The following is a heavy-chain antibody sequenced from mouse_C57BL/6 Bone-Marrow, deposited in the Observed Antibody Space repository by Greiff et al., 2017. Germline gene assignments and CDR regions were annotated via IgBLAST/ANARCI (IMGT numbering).Heavy chain of an antibody. Sequence: VQLVESGAELVKPGASVKMSCKASGYTFTSYWITWVKQRPGQGLEWIGDIYPGSGSTNYNEKFKSKATLTVDTSSSTAYMQLSSLTSEDSAVYYCAREDYPGLVAYWGQGTLVTVSA. J-gene: IGHJ3*01. CDR3: AREDYPGLVAY. V-gene: IGHV1-55*01. CDR2: IYPGSGST. CDR1: GYTFTSYW. D-gene: IGHD5-5*01.